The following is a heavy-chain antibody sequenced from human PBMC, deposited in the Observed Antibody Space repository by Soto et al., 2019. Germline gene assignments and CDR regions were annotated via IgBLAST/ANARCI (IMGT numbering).Heavy chain of an antibody. CDR1: GFSFTNYW. CDR2: IDPVDSYA. V-gene: IGHV5-10-1*01. D-gene: IGHD6-13*01. J-gene: IGHJ5*02. CDR3: ARIESIARNWFDP. Sequence: RKISCKGSGFSFTNYWISWVRQMPGKGLEWMGNIDPVDSYANYSPSFQGHVTFSVDTSISTAYLQWSSLKASDTAMYFCARIESIARNWFDPWGQGTLVTVSS.